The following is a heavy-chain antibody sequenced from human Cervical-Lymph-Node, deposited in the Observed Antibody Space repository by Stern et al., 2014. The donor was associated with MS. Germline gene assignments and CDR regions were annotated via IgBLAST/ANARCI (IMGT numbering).Heavy chain of an antibody. D-gene: IGHD6-25*01. V-gene: IGHV1-46*01. CDR1: GYTLTSFY. CDR2: INPDGGKT. Sequence: QMQLVQSGAEVKKPGASVKVSCRASGYTLTSFYMHWVRQAPGQGLEWMGIINPDGGKTSRAQKFQGRVTMTRDTSTNTVYMELTSLRSEDTAVYYCAREKAGGAADYGMDVWGQGTTVIVSS. J-gene: IGHJ6*02. CDR3: AREKAGGAADYGMDV.